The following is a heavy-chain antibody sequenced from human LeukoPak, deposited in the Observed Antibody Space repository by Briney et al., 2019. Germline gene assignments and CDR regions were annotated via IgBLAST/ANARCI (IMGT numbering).Heavy chain of an antibody. D-gene: IGHD2-2*03. CDR2: IDHSGST. CDR3: ATGGHCSSTSCPAGWHYYYYMDV. CDR1: GGSFSGYY. Sequence: SETLALTCAVYGGSFSGYYWSWIRQPPGKGLEWIGEIDHSGSTNYNPSLKSRVTISVDTSKNQFSLKLSSVTAADTAVYYCATGGHCSSTSCPAGWHYYYYMDVWGKGTTVTVSS. V-gene: IGHV4-34*01. J-gene: IGHJ6*03.